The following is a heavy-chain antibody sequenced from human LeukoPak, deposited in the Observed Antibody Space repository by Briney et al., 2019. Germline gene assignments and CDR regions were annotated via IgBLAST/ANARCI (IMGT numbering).Heavy chain of an antibody. CDR1: GFSFSNSW. D-gene: IGHD3/OR15-3a*01. CDR2: INSDGTTT. CDR3: ASDPYVANFWTGYPHY. Sequence: GGSLRLSCAASGFSFSNSWMHWVRQAPGKGLVWVSRINSDGTTTYYADSVKGRFTISRDNAKNTLFLQMNSLRPEDTALYYCASDPYVANFWTGYPHYWGQGTLVTVSS. J-gene: IGHJ4*02. V-gene: IGHV3-74*01.